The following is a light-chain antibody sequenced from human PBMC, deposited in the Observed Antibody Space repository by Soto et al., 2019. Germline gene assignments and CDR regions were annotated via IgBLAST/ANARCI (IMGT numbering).Light chain of an antibody. V-gene: IGKV1-5*03. CDR3: QQFGYPPIT. CDR2: KAS. CDR1: HSISSW. Sequence: DIQMTQSPSTLSASVGDRVTITCRASHSISSWLAWYQQKPGKAPKLLIYKASSLESGVPSRFSGSGSGTEFTLTISSLEPEDFAVYYCQQFGYPPITFGQGTRLEIE. J-gene: IGKJ5*01.